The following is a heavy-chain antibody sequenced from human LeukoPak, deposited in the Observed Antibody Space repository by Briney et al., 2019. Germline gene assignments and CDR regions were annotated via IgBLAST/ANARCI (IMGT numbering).Heavy chain of an antibody. CDR2: IYPGDSDT. Sequence: GESLKISCKGSGYSFTSYWIGWVRQMPGKGLEWMGIIYPGDSDTRYSPSFQGQVTISADKSISTAYLQWSSLKASDTAMYYCARQGSLWFGEFYHDAFDIWGQGTMVTVSS. D-gene: IGHD3-10*01. CDR1: GYSFTSYW. V-gene: IGHV5-51*01. J-gene: IGHJ3*02. CDR3: ARQGSLWFGEFYHDAFDI.